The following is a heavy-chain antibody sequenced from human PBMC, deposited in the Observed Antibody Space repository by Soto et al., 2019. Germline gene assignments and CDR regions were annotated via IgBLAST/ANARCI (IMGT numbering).Heavy chain of an antibody. CDR3: ARAPLLWFGESLNWFDP. Sequence: SVKASCKASGGTFSSYAISWVRQAPGQGLEWMGGIIPIFGTANYAQKFQGRVTITADESTSTAYMELSSLRSEDTAVYYCARAPLLWFGESLNWFDPWGQGTLVTVSS. D-gene: IGHD3-10*01. V-gene: IGHV1-69*13. CDR1: GGTFSSYA. J-gene: IGHJ5*02. CDR2: IIPIFGTA.